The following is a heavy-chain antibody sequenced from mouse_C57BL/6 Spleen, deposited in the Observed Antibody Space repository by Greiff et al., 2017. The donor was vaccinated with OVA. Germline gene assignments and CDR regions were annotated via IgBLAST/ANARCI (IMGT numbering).Heavy chain of an antibody. Sequence: VKLMESGAELVRPGASVKLSCKASGYTFTDYYINWVKQRPGQGLEWIARIYPGSGNTYYNEKFKGKATLTAEKSSSTAYMQLSSLTSEDSAVYFCARQDYSNPYFDVWGTGTTVTVSS. CDR3: ARQDYSNPYFDV. CDR1: GYTFTDYY. CDR2: IYPGSGNT. J-gene: IGHJ1*03. D-gene: IGHD2-5*01. V-gene: IGHV1-76*01.